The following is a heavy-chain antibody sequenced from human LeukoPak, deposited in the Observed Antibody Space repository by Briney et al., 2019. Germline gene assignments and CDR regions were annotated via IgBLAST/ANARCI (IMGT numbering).Heavy chain of an antibody. Sequence: GGSLRLSCTASGFTFSSYSIHWVRQAPGKGLEWVAVIWYDGSNKYYADSVKGRFTISRDTSKNTLYLQMNSLRAEDTAVYYCARDVLPHSPYYYGMDVWGQGTTVTVSS. CDR1: GFTFSSYS. V-gene: IGHV3-33*08. D-gene: IGHD2-15*01. CDR2: IWYDGSNK. CDR3: ARDVLPHSPYYYGMDV. J-gene: IGHJ6*02.